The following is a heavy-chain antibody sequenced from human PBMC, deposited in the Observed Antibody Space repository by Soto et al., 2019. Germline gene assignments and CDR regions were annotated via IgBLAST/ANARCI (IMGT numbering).Heavy chain of an antibody. J-gene: IGHJ4*02. D-gene: IGHD4-17*01. CDR2: ISGGGSFS. CDR1: GFTFSGYC. Sequence: GGSLRLSCVSSGFTFSGYCMNWVRRSPTKGLEWVSYISGGGSFSFFPDPLKGRITISRANARHSVTLVMNNMRVEDTVTYYCARVVRDYGDFDYWGQGAQVTVSS. CDR3: ARVVRDYGDFDY. V-gene: IGHV3-21*01.